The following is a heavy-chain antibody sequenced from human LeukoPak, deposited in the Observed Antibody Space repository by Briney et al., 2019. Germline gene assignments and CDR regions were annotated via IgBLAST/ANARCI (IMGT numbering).Heavy chain of an antibody. J-gene: IGHJ6*03. D-gene: IGHD3-9*01. CDR2: ISAYNGNT. CDR1: GYTFTSYG. CDR3: ARDRGYDILTGYYYYYYMDV. Sequence: GASVTVSCKASGYTFTSYGISWVRQAPGQGLEWMGWISAYNGNTNYAQKLQGRVTMTTDTSTSTAYMELRSLRSDDTAVYYCARDRGYDILTGYYYYYYMDVWGKGTTVTISS. V-gene: IGHV1-18*01.